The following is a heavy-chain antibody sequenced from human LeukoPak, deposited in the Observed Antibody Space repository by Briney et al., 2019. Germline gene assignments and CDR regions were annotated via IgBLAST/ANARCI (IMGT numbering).Heavy chain of an antibody. Sequence: PSETLSLTCTVTGDSISSSRSYWGWIRQPPGKGLEWIGSIYHSGSTYYNPSLKSRVTISVDTSKNQFSLKLSSATAADTAVYYCARVLDSSGYYRWDDAFDIWGQGTMVTVSS. D-gene: IGHD3-22*01. CDR1: GDSISSSRSY. J-gene: IGHJ3*02. V-gene: IGHV4-39*07. CDR3: ARVLDSSGYYRWDDAFDI. CDR2: IYHSGST.